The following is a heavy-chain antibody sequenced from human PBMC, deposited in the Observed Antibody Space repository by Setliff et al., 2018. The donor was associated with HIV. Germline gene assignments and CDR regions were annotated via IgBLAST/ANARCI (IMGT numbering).Heavy chain of an antibody. D-gene: IGHD6-13*01. CDR3: AKGGSSWSRFDY. V-gene: IGHV3-23*01. CDR2: LSTSGDST. J-gene: IGHJ4*02. CDR1: GFSFSRYA. Sequence: GGSLRLSCAASGFSFSRYAMGWVRQAPGKGLEWVSALSTSGDSTYYADSVKGRFTISRDNSKNTLYLQINSLRGEDTAVYYCAKGGSSWSRFDYWGQGTLVTVSS.